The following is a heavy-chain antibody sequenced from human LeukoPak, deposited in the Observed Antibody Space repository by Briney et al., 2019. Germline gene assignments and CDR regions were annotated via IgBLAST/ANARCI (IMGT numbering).Heavy chain of an antibody. J-gene: IGHJ3*02. D-gene: IGHD2-15*01. Sequence: SETLALTCAVYGGSFSGYYWSWIRQPPGKGLEWIGEINHSGSTNYNPSLKSRVTMSVDTSKNQFSLKLSSVTAADTAVYYCARGRYCSADICSGGDAFDIWGQGTMVSVSS. V-gene: IGHV4-34*01. CDR2: INHSGST. CDR1: GGSFSGYY. CDR3: ARGRYCSADICSGGDAFDI.